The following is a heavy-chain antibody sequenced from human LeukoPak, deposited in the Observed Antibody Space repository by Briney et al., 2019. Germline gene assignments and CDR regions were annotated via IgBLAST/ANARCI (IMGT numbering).Heavy chain of an antibody. J-gene: IGHJ3*02. V-gene: IGHV1-2*06. D-gene: IGHD3-22*01. CDR1: GYTFTGYY. Sequence: ASVKVSRKASGYTFTGYYIHWVRQAPGQGLEWMGRINPNNGGTNYAQKFQGRVTMTRDMSMSTAYMELSRLRSDDTAVYYCAGEDNSSGYRPFDIWGQGTMVTVPS. CDR3: AGEDNSSGYRPFDI. CDR2: INPNNGGT.